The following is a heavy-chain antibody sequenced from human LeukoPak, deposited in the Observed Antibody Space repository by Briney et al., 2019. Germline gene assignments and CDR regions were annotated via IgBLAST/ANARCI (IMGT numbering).Heavy chain of an antibody. D-gene: IGHD3-10*01. CDR1: GFTFSNYG. Sequence: GGSLRLSCAASGFTFSNYGMHWVRQAPGKGLEWVSAISGSGGSAYYADSVKGRFTISRDNSKNTLYLQMNSLRAEDTAVYYCAKNGFGELPLFFYWGQGTLVTVSS. V-gene: IGHV3-23*01. CDR2: ISGSGGSA. J-gene: IGHJ4*02. CDR3: AKNGFGELPLFFY.